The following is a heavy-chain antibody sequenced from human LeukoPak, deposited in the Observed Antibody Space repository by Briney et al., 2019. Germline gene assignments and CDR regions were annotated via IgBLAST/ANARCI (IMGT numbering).Heavy chain of an antibody. D-gene: IGHD6-19*01. J-gene: IGHJ4*02. CDR1: GYTFTSYG. CDR3: ARGPGIAVAGVFDY. CDR2: LSGYTGHT. Sequence: ASVKVSCKASGYTFTSYGINWVRQAPGQGLEWLGRLSGYTGHTNYVQKIQGRVTMTTDTSTNTAYMELRSLRSDDTAVYYCARGPGIAVAGVFDYWGQGSLVTVSS. V-gene: IGHV1-18*04.